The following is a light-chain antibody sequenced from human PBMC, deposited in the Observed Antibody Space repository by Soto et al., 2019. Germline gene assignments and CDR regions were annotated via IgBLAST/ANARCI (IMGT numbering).Light chain of an antibody. V-gene: IGKV3-11*01. CDR2: DAS. CDR1: QNVSSY. Sequence: EIVLTQSPATLSLSPGERATLSCRASQNVSSYLAWYQQKPGQAPRLLIYDASNRATGIPARFSGSGSGTDFTLTISSLEPEDFAVYYCQQRSNWLTFGQGTRLEIK. J-gene: IGKJ5*01. CDR3: QQRSNWLT.